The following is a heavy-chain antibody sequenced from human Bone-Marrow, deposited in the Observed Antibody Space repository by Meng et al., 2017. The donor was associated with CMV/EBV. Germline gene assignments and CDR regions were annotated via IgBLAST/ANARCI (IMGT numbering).Heavy chain of an antibody. CDR1: GFTFSSYG. CDR2: IRYDGSNK. Sequence: GESLKISCAASGFTFSSYGMHWVRQAPGKGLEWVAFIRYDGSNKYYADSVKGRFTISRDNSENTLYLQMNSLRAEDTAVYYCAPLGYCSSTSCYREDYWGQGTLVTVSS. V-gene: IGHV3-30*02. J-gene: IGHJ4*02. CDR3: APLGYCSSTSCYREDY. D-gene: IGHD2-2*02.